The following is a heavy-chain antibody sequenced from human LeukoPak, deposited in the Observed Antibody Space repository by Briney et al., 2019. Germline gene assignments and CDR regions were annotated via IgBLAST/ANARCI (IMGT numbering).Heavy chain of an antibody. CDR2: ISSSSSYI. CDR1: GFTFSSYS. Sequence: GGSLRLSCAASGFTFSSYSMNWVRQAPGKGLEWVSSISSSSSYIYYADSVKGRFTISRDNSKNTLYLQMNSLRAEDTAVYYCARDLGYYDILTGYYPDYWGQGTLVTVSS. J-gene: IGHJ4*02. CDR3: ARDLGYYDILTGYYPDY. V-gene: IGHV3-21*01. D-gene: IGHD3-9*01.